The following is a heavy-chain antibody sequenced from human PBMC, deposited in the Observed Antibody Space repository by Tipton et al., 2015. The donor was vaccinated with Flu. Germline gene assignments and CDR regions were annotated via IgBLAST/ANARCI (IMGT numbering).Heavy chain of an antibody. D-gene: IGHD3-10*01. V-gene: IGHV4-38-2*01. Sequence: LRLSCAVSDYSISSGYYWGWIRQPPGKGLEWIGCISHSGRTYYNPSLKSRVTISVDTAKNQFSQRLSSVTAADTAVYYCARSTYYYGSGSSDYWGQGTRVTVSS. CDR1: DYSISSGYY. CDR2: ISHSGRT. J-gene: IGHJ4*02. CDR3: ARSTYYYGSGSSDY.